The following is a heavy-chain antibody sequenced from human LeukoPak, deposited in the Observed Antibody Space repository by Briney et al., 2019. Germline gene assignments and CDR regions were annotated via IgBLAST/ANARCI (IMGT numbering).Heavy chain of an antibody. J-gene: IGHJ6*03. D-gene: IGHD3-3*01. V-gene: IGHV4-59*01. CDR1: GGSISSYY. CDR3: ARVMYYDFWSGYYANPKPPNIYYYYYYMDV. CDR2: IYYSGST. Sequence: SETLSLTCTVSGGSISSYYWSWIRQPPGKGLEWIGYIYYSGSTNYNPSLKSRVTISVDTSKNQFSLKLSSVTAADTAVYYCARVMYYDFWSGYYANPKPPNIYYYYYYMDVWGKGTTVTVSS.